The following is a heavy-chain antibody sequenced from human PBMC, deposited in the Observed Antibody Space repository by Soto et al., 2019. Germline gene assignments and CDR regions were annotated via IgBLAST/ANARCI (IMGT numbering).Heavy chain of an antibody. CDR3: ARRGPGSSGYYYFDY. J-gene: IGHJ4*02. D-gene: IGHD3-22*01. Sequence: SETLSLTCAVYGGSFSGYYWSWIRQPPGKGLEWIGEINHSGSTNYNPSLKSRVTISVDTSKNQFSLKLSSVTVADTAVYYCARRGPGSSGYYYFDYWGQGTLVTVSS. CDR1: GGSFSGYY. V-gene: IGHV4-34*01. CDR2: INHSGST.